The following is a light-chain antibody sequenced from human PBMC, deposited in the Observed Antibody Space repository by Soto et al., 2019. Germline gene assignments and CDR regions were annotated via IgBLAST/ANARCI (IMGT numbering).Light chain of an antibody. CDR2: DAS. CDR1: QSVSSY. Sequence: EIVLTQSPATLSLSPGERASLSCRASQSVSSYLDWYQQKPGQAPRLLIYDASNRATGIPARFSGSGSGTDFTLTISSLEPEDFAVYYCQRRNNWLELTFGGGTKVDIK. CDR3: QRRNNWLELT. J-gene: IGKJ4*01. V-gene: IGKV3-11*01.